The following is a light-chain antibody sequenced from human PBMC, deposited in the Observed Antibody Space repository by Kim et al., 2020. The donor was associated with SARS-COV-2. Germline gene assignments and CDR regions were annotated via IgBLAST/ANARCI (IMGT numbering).Light chain of an antibody. V-gene: IGKV1-5*03. CDR2: KAS. J-gene: IGKJ1*01. CDR3: QQYDVHPET. CDR1: QNIHSW. Sequence: ASVGDRVTIYGRASQNIHSWLAWFQQKPGKAPRVLMYKASTLESGVPSRFSGSGSGTEFTLTINSLQPDDSATYYCQQYDVHPETFGQGTKVDIK.